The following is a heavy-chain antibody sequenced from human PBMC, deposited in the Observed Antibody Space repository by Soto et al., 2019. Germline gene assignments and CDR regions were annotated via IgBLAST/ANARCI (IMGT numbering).Heavy chain of an antibody. CDR2: IWYDGSNK. V-gene: IGHV3-33*01. J-gene: IGHJ4*02. CDR1: GFTFSSYG. CDR3: ASPPSDYYDSSGYNTLYY. D-gene: IGHD3-22*01. Sequence: QVQLVESGGGVVQPGRSLRLSCAASGFTFSSYGMHWVRQAPGKGLEWVAVIWYDGSNKYYADSVKGRFTISRDNSKNTLYLQMNSLSAEDTAVYYCASPPSDYYDSSGYNTLYYWGQGTLVTVSS.